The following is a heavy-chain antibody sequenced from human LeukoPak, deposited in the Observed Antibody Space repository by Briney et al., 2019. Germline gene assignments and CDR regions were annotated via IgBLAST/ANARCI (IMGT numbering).Heavy chain of an antibody. CDR3: ARGLDYYGSGSLFYFDY. J-gene: IGHJ4*02. CDR2: IYYSGST. D-gene: IGHD3-10*01. V-gene: IGHV4-31*03. Sequence: SETLSLTCTVSGGSISSGGYYWSWIRQHPGKGLEWIGYIYYSGSTYYNPSLKSRVTISVDTSKNQFSLKLSSVTAADTAVYYCARGLDYYGSGSLFYFDYWGQGTLVTVSS. CDR1: GGSISSGGYY.